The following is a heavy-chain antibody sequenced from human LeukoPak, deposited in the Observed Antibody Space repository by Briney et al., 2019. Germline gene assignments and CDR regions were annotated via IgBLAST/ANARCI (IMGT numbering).Heavy chain of an antibody. CDR2: ISSSGSTI. CDR3: ARDLRGVIIGFDY. J-gene: IGHJ4*02. Sequence: GGSLRLSCAASGFTFSSYEMNWVRQAPGKGLEWVSYISSSGSTIYYADSVKGRFTISRDNAKNSLYLQMDSLRAEDTAVYYCARDLRGVIIGFDYWGQGTLVTVSS. D-gene: IGHD3-10*01. CDR1: GFTFSSYE. V-gene: IGHV3-48*03.